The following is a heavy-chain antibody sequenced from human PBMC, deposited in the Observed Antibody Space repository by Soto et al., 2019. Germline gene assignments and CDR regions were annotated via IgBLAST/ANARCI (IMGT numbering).Heavy chain of an antibody. D-gene: IGHD2-21*01. CDR2: IHYSGSI. Sequence: QVQLQQSGPGLVKPSQTLSLTCTVSGGSISYEYYHWTWIRQSPGKGLEWIGYIHYSGSIIYNPSFKRRVTISVATSKNQFSLPLSSVTAADTAVYFCAREDDGGDRDYSGLAVWGQGTTVTVSS. J-gene: IGHJ6*02. V-gene: IGHV4-30-4*08. CDR1: GGSISYEYYH. CDR3: AREDDGGDRDYSGLAV.